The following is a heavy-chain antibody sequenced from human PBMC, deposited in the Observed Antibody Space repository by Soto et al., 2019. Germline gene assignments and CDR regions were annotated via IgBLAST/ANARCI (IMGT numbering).Heavy chain of an antibody. D-gene: IGHD5-18*01. CDR3: AKVSEEGYSYGCMDV. CDR2: ISYDGSNK. CDR1: GFTFSSYG. Sequence: QVQLVESGGGGVQPGRSLRLSCAASGFTFSSYGMHWVRQAPGKGLEWVAVISYDGSNKYYADSVKGRFTISRDNSKNTLYLQMNSLRAEDTAVYYCAKVSEEGYSYGCMDVWGQGTTVTVSS. J-gene: IGHJ6*02. V-gene: IGHV3-30*18.